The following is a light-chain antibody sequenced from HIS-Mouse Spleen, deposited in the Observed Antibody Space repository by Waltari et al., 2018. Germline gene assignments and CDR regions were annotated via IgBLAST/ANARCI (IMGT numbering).Light chain of an antibody. CDR2: VGS. CDR3: CSYAGSSTWV. Sequence: QSALTQPASVSGSPGQSITISCTGTSSDVGSYNLVSWYQQHPGKAPELIIYVGSKRASGVFNRFSGSKSGNTASLTISGLQAEDEADYYCCSYAGSSTWVFGGGTKLAVL. J-gene: IGLJ3*02. V-gene: IGLV2-23*01. CDR1: SSDVGSYNL.